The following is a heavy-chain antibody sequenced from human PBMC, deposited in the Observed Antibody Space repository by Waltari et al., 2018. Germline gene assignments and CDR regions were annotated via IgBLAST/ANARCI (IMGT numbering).Heavy chain of an antibody. D-gene: IGHD2-21*02. Sequence: QVQLVQSGAEVKKPGSSVKVSCKASGGTFSSYAISWVRQAPGQGLEWMGGIIPIFGTANYAQKFQVRVTITADESTSTAYMELSSLRSEDTAVYYCARARLAYCGGDCYFFDYWGQGTLVTVSS. CDR3: ARARLAYCGGDCYFFDY. CDR2: IIPIFGTA. CDR1: GGTFSSYA. J-gene: IGHJ4*02. V-gene: IGHV1-69*01.